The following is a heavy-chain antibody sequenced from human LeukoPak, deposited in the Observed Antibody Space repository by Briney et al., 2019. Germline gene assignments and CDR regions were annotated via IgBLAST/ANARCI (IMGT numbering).Heavy chain of an antibody. CDR2: IYSGGSI. V-gene: IGHV3-66*01. CDR3: TRLSDSSGSRGSHFDY. D-gene: IGHD3-22*01. Sequence: GGSLRLSCAASGFTVSSNYMSWVRQAPGRGLEWVSVIYSGGSIYYADSVKGRFTISRDNSKNTLYLQMNSLRAEDTAVYYCTRLSDSSGSRGSHFDYWGQGTLVTVSS. CDR1: GFTVSSNY. J-gene: IGHJ4*02.